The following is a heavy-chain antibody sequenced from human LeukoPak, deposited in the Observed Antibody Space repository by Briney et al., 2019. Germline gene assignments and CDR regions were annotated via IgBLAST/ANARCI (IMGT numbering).Heavy chain of an antibody. Sequence: SETLSLTCTVSGGSLSSYYWSWIRQPPGKGLEWIGYIYYSGSTNYNPSLKSRVTISVDTSKNQFSLKLSSVTAADTAVYCCARESGYDRDFDYWGQGTLVTVSS. J-gene: IGHJ4*02. D-gene: IGHD5-12*01. CDR3: ARESGYDRDFDY. CDR1: GGSLSSYY. CDR2: IYYSGST. V-gene: IGHV4-59*01.